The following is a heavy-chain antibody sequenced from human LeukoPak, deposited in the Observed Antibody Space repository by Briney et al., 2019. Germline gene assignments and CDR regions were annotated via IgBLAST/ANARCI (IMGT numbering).Heavy chain of an antibody. D-gene: IGHD7-27*01. CDR2: IYQSGST. V-gene: IGHV4-38-2*02. J-gene: IGHJ4*02. Sequence: SETLSLTCSVSGHSISSGYYWGWIRQPPGEGLEWIGSIYQSGSTYYNPSLKSRVTISVDTSKNQFSLKLSSVTAADTAVYYCARLAWGRLDYWGQGTLVTVSS. CDR3: ARLAWGRLDY. CDR1: GHSISSGYY.